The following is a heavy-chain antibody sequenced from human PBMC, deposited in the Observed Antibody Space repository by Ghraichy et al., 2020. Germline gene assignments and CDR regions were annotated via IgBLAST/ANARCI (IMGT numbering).Heavy chain of an antibody. CDR3: ARAPHGDLDY. D-gene: IGHD4-17*01. CDR2: ISAYTGNT. Sequence: SVKVSCKASGYTFISYAISWVRQAPGQGLEWMGWISAYTGNTKSAQKLQDRLTMTTDASTSTAYMELRSLRSDDTAMYYCARAPHGDLDYWGQGTLVTVSS. J-gene: IGHJ4*02. CDR1: GYTFISYA. V-gene: IGHV1-18*01.